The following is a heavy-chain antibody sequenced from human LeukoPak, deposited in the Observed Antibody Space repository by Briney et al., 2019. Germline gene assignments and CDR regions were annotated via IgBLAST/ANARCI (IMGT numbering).Heavy chain of an antibody. CDR2: ISGSGGST. Sequence: PGGSLRLSCAASGFTFNYYAMSWVRQAPGKGLEWVSIISGSGGSTYYADSVKGRFTISRDNSKNTLYLQMNSLRAEDTAVYYCGGSAAHYYYMDVWGKGTTVTVSS. CDR1: GFTFNYYA. V-gene: IGHV3-23*01. J-gene: IGHJ6*03. CDR3: GGSAAHYYYMDV. D-gene: IGHD2-2*01.